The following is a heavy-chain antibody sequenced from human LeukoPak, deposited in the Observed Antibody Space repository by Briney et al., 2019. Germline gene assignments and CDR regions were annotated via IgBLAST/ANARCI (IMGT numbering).Heavy chain of an antibody. D-gene: IGHD4-17*01. CDR3: ARDHGDYVGGAFDI. CDR2: IYDSGST. J-gene: IGHJ3*02. Sequence: SGTLSLTCTVSGGSISSYYWSWIRQPPGKGLEWIGYIYDSGSTNYNHSLKSRVTISVDTSKNQFSLKLSSVTAADTAVYYCARDHGDYVGGAFDIWGQGTMVTVSS. CDR1: GGSISSYY. V-gene: IGHV4-59*01.